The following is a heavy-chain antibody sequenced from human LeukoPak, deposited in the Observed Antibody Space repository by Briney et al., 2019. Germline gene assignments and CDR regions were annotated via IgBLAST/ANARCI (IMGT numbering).Heavy chain of an antibody. V-gene: IGHV3-66*01. CDR2: IYSGGST. CDR3: ARGAYNSDYFDY. Sequence: GGSLRLSCVGSGYTFDDHGMSWVRQAPGKGLEWVSVIYSGGSTYYADSVKGRFTISRDNSKNTLYLQMNSLRAEDTAVYYCARGAYNSDYFDYWGQGTLVTVSS. D-gene: IGHD5-24*01. CDR1: GYTFDDHG. J-gene: IGHJ4*02.